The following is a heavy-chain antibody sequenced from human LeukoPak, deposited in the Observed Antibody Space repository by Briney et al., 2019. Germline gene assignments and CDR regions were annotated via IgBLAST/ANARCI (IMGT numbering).Heavy chain of an antibody. V-gene: IGHV3-21*01. D-gene: IGHD2-2*01. CDR3: SRRYCSSTNCYSFDY. CDR1: GFTFSIYS. J-gene: IGHJ4*02. CDR2: IDSSGNYI. Sequence: GGSLRLSCAASGFTFSIYSMNWVRQVPGKGLEWVSSIDSSGNYIYYADSLKGRFTISRDNAKNSLYLQMNSLRAEDTAVYYCSRRYCSSTNCYSFDYWGQGALVTVSS.